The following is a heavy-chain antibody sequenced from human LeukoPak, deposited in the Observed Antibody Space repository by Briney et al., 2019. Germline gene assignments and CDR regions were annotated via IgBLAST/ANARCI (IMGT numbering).Heavy chain of an antibody. CDR3: SGYDCSGGSCYRYYYYGMDV. CDR1: GGSFSGYY. J-gene: IGHJ6*02. D-gene: IGHD2-15*01. CDR2: INHSGST. V-gene: IGHV4-34*01. Sequence: SEALSLTCAVYGGSFSGYYWSWIRQPPGKGLEWIGEINHSGSTNYNPSLKSRVTISVDTSKNQFSLKLSSVTAADTAVYYCSGYDCSGGSCYRYYYYGMDVWGQGTTVTVSS.